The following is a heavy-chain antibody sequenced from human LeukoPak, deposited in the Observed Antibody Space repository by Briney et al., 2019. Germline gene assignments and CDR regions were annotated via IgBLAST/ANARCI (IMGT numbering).Heavy chain of an antibody. V-gene: IGHV3-30*04. D-gene: IGHD6-19*01. Sequence: GRSLSLSFAASGFTFSSYAMHWVRQAPGKGLEWVAVISYNGNNKYYTDSVKGRFTISRDNSKKTLYLQMNSLRAEDTAVYYCARDPSNKSGWYRADNWGQGTLVTVSS. CDR3: ARDPSNKSGWYRADN. J-gene: IGHJ4*02. CDR2: ISYNGNNK. CDR1: GFTFSSYA.